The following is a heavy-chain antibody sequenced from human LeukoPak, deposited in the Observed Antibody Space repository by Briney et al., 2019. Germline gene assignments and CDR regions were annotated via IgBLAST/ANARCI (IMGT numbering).Heavy chain of an antibody. V-gene: IGHV4-39*07. CDR1: GGSISSSSYY. D-gene: IGHD6-13*01. CDR2: IYYSGST. Sequence: SETLSLTCTVSGGSISSSSYYWGWIRQPPGKGLEWIGSIYYSGSTYYNPSLKSRVTISVDTSKNQFSLKLSSVTAADTAVYYCASLAAADGVAAAFDYWAREPWSPSPQ. CDR3: ASLAAADGVAAAFDY. J-gene: IGHJ4*02.